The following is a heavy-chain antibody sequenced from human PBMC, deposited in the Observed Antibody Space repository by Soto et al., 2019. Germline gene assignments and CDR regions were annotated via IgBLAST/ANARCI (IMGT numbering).Heavy chain of an antibody. Sequence: GGSLRLSCAASGFTFSRQLMTWVRQAPGKGLEWVASINQDESDKYYVDSVKGRFTISRDNAKSSLFLQMNSLRAEDTAVYFCATHALFLSGPLDYWGQGTLVTVSS. CDR2: INQDESDK. J-gene: IGHJ4*02. CDR1: GFTFSRQL. V-gene: IGHV3-7*02. D-gene: IGHD2-8*02. CDR3: ATHALFLSGPLDY.